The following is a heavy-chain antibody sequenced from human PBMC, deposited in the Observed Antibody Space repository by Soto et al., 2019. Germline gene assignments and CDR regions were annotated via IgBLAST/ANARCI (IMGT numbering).Heavy chain of an antibody. CDR1: GGSISSRSFY. Sequence: QLQLQESGPGLVKPSETLSLTCTVSGGSISSRSFYWGWIRQPPGMGLEWIGSIYYSGSTDYDPSLNSRLSIPVDASTNQFSLGLCSVTAADTAVYYCASRSSYCRHTTGYEGYFDYWGQGILVTVSS. CDR2: IYYSGST. J-gene: IGHJ4*02. CDR3: ASRSSYCRHTTGYEGYFDY. V-gene: IGHV4-39*01. D-gene: IGHD2-2*01.